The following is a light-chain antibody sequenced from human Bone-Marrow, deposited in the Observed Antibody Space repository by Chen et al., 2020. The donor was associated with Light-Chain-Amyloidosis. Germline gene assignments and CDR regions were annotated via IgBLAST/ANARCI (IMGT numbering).Light chain of an antibody. CDR3: QSYQCSYQGV. Sequence: NLMLTQPHSVSESPGKTVIISCTRSGGSIATNYVQWYQQRPGSSPTTVLYEDDQRPSGVPDRFSGSIEGSSNSAPLTSAGLKTEAEADYYCQSYQCSYQGVFGGGTKLTVL. V-gene: IGLV6-57*01. CDR1: GGSIATNY. CDR2: EDD. J-gene: IGLJ3*02.